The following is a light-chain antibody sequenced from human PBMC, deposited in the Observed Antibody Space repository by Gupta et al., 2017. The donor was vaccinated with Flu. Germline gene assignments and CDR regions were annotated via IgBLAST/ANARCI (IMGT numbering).Light chain of an antibody. CDR1: SSNVGVYNY. V-gene: IGLV2-11*03. CDR3: CSYAGSFSYV. Sequence: SVTISCTGTSSNVGVYNYVSWYQQYPGKAPKVMIFDVSQRPSGVPDRFSGSKSGNTASLTISGLQAEDEADYYCCSYAGSFSYVFGTGTKVTVL. J-gene: IGLJ1*01. CDR2: DVS.